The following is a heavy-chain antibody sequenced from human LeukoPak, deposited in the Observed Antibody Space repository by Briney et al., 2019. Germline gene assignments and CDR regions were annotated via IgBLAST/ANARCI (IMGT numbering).Heavy chain of an antibody. CDR2: IYYSGST. CDR1: GGSISSYY. CDR3: ARDSKKTGFFDY. J-gene: IGHJ4*02. D-gene: IGHD7-27*01. Sequence: PSETLSLTCTVSGGSISSYYWSWIRQPPGKVLEWIGYIYYSGSTNYNPSLKSRVTISVDTSKNQFSLKLSSVTAADTAVYYCARDSKKTGFFDYWGQGTLVTVSS. V-gene: IGHV4-59*01.